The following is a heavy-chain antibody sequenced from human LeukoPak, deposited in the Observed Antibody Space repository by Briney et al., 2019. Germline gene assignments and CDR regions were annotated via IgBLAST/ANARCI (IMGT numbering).Heavy chain of an antibody. CDR3: ARSATSSGYYGVDH. J-gene: IGHJ4*02. CDR1: GGSIRSDY. D-gene: IGHD3-22*01. Sequence: SETLSLTCTVSGGSIRSDYWSWIPQTPGKGLEWIGYIYYSGSTNYNPSLKSRVTISVDTSKNQFSLKLSSVTAADTALYYCARSATSSGYYGVDHWGQGTLVTVSS. V-gene: IGHV4-59*08. CDR2: IYYSGST.